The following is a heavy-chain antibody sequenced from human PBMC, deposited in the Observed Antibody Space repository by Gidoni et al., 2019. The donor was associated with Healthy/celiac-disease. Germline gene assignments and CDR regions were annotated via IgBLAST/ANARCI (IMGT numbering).Heavy chain of an antibody. V-gene: IGHV4-31*02. J-gene: IGHJ5*02. CDR1: GGYY. Sequence: GGYYWSWLRQHPGKGLEWIGYIYYSGSTYYNPALKSRVTISVDTSKNQFSRKLSSVTAADTAVYYCAGVIQTFGVVIPRGWLDPWGQGTLVTVSS. D-gene: IGHD3-3*01. CDR3: AGVIQTFGVVIPRGWLDP. CDR2: IYYSGST.